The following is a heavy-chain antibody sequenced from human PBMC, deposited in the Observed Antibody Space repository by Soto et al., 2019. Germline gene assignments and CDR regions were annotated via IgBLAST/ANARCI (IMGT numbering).Heavy chain of an antibody. D-gene: IGHD2-15*01. Sequence: SETLSLTCAVYGGSFSGYYWSWIRQPPGKGLEWIGEINHSGSTNYNPSLKSRVTISVDTSKNQFSLKLSSVTAADTAVYYCARGIVVVVAATIYYYYYMDVWGKGTTVTVYS. CDR3: ARGIVVVVAATIYYYYYMDV. V-gene: IGHV4-34*01. J-gene: IGHJ6*03. CDR1: GGSFSGYY. CDR2: INHSGST.